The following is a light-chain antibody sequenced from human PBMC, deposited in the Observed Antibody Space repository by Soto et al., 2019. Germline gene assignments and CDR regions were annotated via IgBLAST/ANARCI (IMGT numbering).Light chain of an antibody. CDR1: QSVGTN. CDR3: QQYKTWSSIT. J-gene: IGKJ5*01. CDR2: GAS. V-gene: IGKV3-15*01. Sequence: EIVMTQSPATLSVSPGERATLSCRASQSVGTNLAWYQQKPGQAPRLLIYGASTRATGIPDRFSGSGSGTEVTLTISSLQSEDFAVYHCQQYKTWSSITFGQGTRLEMK.